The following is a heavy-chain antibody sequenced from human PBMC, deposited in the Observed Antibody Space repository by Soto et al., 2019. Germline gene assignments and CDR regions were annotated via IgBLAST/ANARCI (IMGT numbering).Heavy chain of an antibody. CDR1: GFTFSDYA. D-gene: IGHD2-21*02. Sequence: QVQLVESGGGVVQPGRSLRLSCSASGFTFSDYALHWVRQAPGKGLEWVAVISDDGINKYIADSVKGRFIISRDNSKNTVFLQMSSLGPEDTAIYYCARRHTASVTAMGYWGQGTLVTVSS. CDR3: ARRHTASVTAMGY. CDR2: ISDDGINK. J-gene: IGHJ1*01. V-gene: IGHV3-30-3*01.